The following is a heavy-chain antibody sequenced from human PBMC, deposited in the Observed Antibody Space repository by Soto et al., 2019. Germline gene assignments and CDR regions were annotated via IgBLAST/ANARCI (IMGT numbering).Heavy chain of an antibody. Sequence: ASVKVSCKASGGTFSSYAISWVRQAPRQGLEWMGGIIPIFGTANYAQKFQGRVTITADKSTSTAYMELSSLRSEDTAVYYCASEVPSTLLSQGPLDYWGQGTLVTVSS. CDR1: GGTFSSYA. CDR3: ASEVPSTLLSQGPLDY. J-gene: IGHJ4*02. CDR2: IIPIFGTA. D-gene: IGHD3-10*01. V-gene: IGHV1-69*06.